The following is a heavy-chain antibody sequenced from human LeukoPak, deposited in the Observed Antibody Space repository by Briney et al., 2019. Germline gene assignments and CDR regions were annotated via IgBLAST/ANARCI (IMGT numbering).Heavy chain of an antibody. D-gene: IGHD1-26*01. V-gene: IGHV1-2*02. Sequence: ASVQVSCKASGYTFTGYFMHWVRQAPGQGLEWMGWINPNSGGTNYAQKFQGRVTMTRDTSISTAYMELSRLRSDDTAVYYCARAALGGSYSYFDYWGQGTLVTVSS. CDR1: GYTFTGYF. J-gene: IGHJ4*02. CDR2: INPNSGGT. CDR3: ARAALGGSYSYFDY.